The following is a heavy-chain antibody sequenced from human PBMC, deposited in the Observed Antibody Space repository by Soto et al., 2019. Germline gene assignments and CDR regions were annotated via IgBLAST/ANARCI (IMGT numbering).Heavy chain of an antibody. CDR1: GFSLSTSGVG. V-gene: IGHV2-5*01. Sequence: GPTLVNPTQPLTLTCPLSGFSLSTSGVGVCWIRRPPGKALEWLALICWNDEKLYSPSLESRITITKDASKNQVVLTMTNMDPVDTATYYCAHSIIPYGDYILRCFHXWGQGILVPVS. D-gene: IGHD4-17*01. CDR3: AHSIIPYGDYILRCFHX. CDR2: ICWNDEK. J-gene: IGHJ5*02.